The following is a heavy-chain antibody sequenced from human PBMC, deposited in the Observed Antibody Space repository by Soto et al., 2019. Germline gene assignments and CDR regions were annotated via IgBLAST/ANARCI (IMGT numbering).Heavy chain of an antibody. Sequence: GGSLRLSCAASGFTFSGYSMNWVRQAPGKGLGWVSSISSSSSYIYYADSVKGRFTISRDNAKNSLYLQMNSLRAEDTAVYYCAREESIVGAWGAFDIWGQGTMVTVSS. J-gene: IGHJ3*02. CDR2: ISSSSSYI. D-gene: IGHD1-26*01. CDR3: AREESIVGAWGAFDI. V-gene: IGHV3-21*01. CDR1: GFTFSGYS.